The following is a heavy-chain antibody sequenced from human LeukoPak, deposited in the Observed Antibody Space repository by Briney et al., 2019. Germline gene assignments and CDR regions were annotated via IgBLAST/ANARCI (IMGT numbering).Heavy chain of an antibody. Sequence: GGSLTLSCPASGLTFSSYWMSWVRQAPGKGMGWVANIKQDASEKYYVESVKGRFTISRDNAKNSLYLQMNSLRAEDTAVYYCARDQRYCSSSSCPWGPFDYWGQGTLVTVSS. V-gene: IGHV3-7*05. J-gene: IGHJ4*02. CDR3: ARDQRYCSSSSCPWGPFDY. D-gene: IGHD2-2*01. CDR1: GLTFSSYW. CDR2: IKQDASEK.